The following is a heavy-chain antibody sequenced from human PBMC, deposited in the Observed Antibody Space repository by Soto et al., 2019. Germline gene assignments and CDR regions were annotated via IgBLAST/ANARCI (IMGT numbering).Heavy chain of an antibody. CDR3: ARAIGGNNWNPNWFDS. J-gene: IGHJ5*01. D-gene: IGHD1-20*01. V-gene: IGHV4-31*03. CDR2: IHHSGAA. Sequence: PSETLSLTCTVSGDSITRRDYDWTWIRKYPGKGLEWIGYIHHSGAAHYNPSLKSRLTISVDTSRNQFSLKLTSVTAADTAVYYCARAIGGNNWNPNWFDSWGQGTKVTVSS. CDR1: GDSITRRDYD.